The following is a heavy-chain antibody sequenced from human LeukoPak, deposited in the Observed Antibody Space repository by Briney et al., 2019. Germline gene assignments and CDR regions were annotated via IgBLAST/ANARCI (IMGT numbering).Heavy chain of an antibody. V-gene: IGHV3-23*01. CDR1: GFMVSCYG. CDR2: ISVCGRET. D-gene: IGHD6-6*01. CDR3: AKRVPYSSSSVYFDY. Sequence: GGSVSLFHAASGFMVSCYGMSWVRPPPGKGRDWVSAISVCGRETYLADSVKGGFTISRDNSKNALYLQMNSLRAEDTAIYYCAKRVPYSSSSVYFDYWGQGTLVTVSS. J-gene: IGHJ4*02.